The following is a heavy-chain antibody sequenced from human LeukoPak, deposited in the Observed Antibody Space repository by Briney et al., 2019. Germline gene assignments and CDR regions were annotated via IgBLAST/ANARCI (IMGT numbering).Heavy chain of an antibody. CDR1: GFTFSSYA. CDR3: VREGFYFFDF. Sequence: GGSLRLSCAASGFTFSSYAMSWVRQGPGKGVEWVANIKQDGSETTYADSVRGRFTIFRDNAKDSVYLQMNSLRAEDSATYYCVREGFYFFDFWGQGTLVTVSS. CDR2: IKQDGSET. J-gene: IGHJ4*01. V-gene: IGHV3-7*01.